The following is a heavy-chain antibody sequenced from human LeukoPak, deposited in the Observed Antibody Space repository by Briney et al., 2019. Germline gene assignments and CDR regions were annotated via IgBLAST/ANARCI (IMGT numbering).Heavy chain of an antibody. CDR2: ISGSGGST. V-gene: IGHV3-23*01. J-gene: IGHJ6*02. CDR3: AKDLYSNYVFYYYGMDV. D-gene: IGHD4-11*01. Sequence: GGSLRLSCAASGFTFSSYAMSWVRQAPGKGLEWVSVISGSGGSTYYADSVKGRFTISRDNSKNTVHLQMNSLRAEGTAVYYCAKDLYSNYVFYYYGMDVWGQGTTVTVSS. CDR1: GFTFSSYA.